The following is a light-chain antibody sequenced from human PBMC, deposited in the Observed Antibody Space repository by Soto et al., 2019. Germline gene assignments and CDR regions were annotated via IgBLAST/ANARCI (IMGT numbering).Light chain of an antibody. CDR1: QDVGRW. J-gene: IGKJ5*01. CDR2: AAS. V-gene: IGKV1-12*01. Sequence: QLPQSPSSLSAFLGTTVPTLCRSSQDVGRWLAWYQQKLGKAPKILIFAASSLQSGVPSRFSGSGSGTDFTLTITSLQSEDFATYYCQHAKSFPVTFGQGTRLEIK. CDR3: QHAKSFPVT.